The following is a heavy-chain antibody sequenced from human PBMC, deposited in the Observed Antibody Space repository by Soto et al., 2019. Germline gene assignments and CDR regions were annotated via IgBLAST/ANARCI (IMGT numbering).Heavy chain of an antibody. CDR3: ARQYSSGWSYYYGLDV. J-gene: IGHJ6*02. CDR1: GDRVSSNSAA. Sequence: PSQTLSLTCAISGDRVSSNSAAWNWIRQSPSRGLEWLGRTYYRSKWYNDYEVSVKSRITINPDTSKNQFSLQLNSVTPEDTAVYYCARQYSSGWSYYYGLDVWGQGTPVTVSS. CDR2: TYYRSKWYN. D-gene: IGHD6-19*01. V-gene: IGHV6-1*01.